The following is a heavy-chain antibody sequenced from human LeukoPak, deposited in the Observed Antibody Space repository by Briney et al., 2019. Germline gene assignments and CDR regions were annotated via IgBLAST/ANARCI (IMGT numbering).Heavy chain of an antibody. V-gene: IGHV3-21*01. D-gene: IGHD4-11*01. CDR3: ARDRAGMTIMTTFDY. Sequence: PGGSLRLSCAASGFTFSSHAMHWVRQAPGKGLEWVSFISSTSGYIYYADSLKGRFTISRDNAKNSLYLQMNSLRAEDTALYYCARDRAGMTIMTTFDYWGQGTLVTVSS. CDR2: ISSTSGYI. J-gene: IGHJ4*02. CDR1: GFTFSSHA.